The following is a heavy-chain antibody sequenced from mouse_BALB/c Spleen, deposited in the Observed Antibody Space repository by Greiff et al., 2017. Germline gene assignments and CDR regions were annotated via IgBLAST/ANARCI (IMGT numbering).Heavy chain of an antibody. Sequence: DVQLQESGPGLVKPSQSLSLTCTVTGYSITSDYAWNWIRQFPGNKLEWMGYISYSGSTSYNPSLKSRISITRDTSKNQFFLQLNSVTTEDTATYYCARERPTATLAYWGQGTLVTVSA. J-gene: IGHJ3*01. CDR1: GYSITSDYA. D-gene: IGHD1-2*01. CDR2: ISYSGST. CDR3: ARERPTATLAY. V-gene: IGHV3-2*02.